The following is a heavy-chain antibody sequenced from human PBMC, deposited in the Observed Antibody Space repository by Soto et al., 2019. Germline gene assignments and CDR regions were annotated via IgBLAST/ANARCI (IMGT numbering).Heavy chain of an antibody. Sequence: GGSLRLSCAASGFTFSSYGMHWVHQAPGKGLEWVAVISYDGSNKYYADSVKGRFTISRDNSKNTLYLQMNSLRAEDTAVYYCAKEDGSGSPVTPGYYFDYWGQGTLVTVSS. CDR1: GFTFSSYG. CDR3: AKEDGSGSPVTPGYYFDY. CDR2: ISYDGSNK. V-gene: IGHV3-30*18. D-gene: IGHD4-17*01. J-gene: IGHJ4*02.